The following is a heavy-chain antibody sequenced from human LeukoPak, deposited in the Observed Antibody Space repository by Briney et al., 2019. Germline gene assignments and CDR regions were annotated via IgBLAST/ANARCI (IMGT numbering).Heavy chain of an antibody. J-gene: IGHJ3*02. CDR2: IFYSGSN. D-gene: IGHD2-21*02. V-gene: IGHV4-39*07. CDR3: AGAYCGGDCYSGRAFDI. Sequence: SQTLSLTCTVSGGSISTSNYYWGWIRQPPGKGLEWIGNIFYSGSNYYSPSLRSRVTISIEKSKNQFSLKLSSVTAADTAVYYCAGAYCGGDCYSGRAFDIWGQGTMVTVSS. CDR1: GGSISTSNYY.